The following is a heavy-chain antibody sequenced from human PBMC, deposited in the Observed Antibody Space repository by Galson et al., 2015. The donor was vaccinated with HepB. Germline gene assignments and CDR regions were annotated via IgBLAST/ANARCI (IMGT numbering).Heavy chain of an antibody. J-gene: IGHJ3*02. D-gene: IGHD5-12*01. CDR1: GFTFSSYG. CDR2: IWYDGSNK. CDR3: ARDRGLRGRSGAFDI. Sequence: SLRLSCAASGFTFSSYGMHWVRQAPGKGLEWVAVIWYDGSNKYYADSVKGRFTISRDNSKNTLYLQMNSLRAEDTAVYYCARDRGLRGRSGAFDIWGQGTMVTVSS. V-gene: IGHV3-33*01.